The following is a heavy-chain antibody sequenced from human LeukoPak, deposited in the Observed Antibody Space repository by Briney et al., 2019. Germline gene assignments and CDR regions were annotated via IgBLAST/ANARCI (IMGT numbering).Heavy chain of an antibody. V-gene: IGHV3-33*06. J-gene: IGHJ4*02. D-gene: IGHD2/OR15-2a*01. CDR3: AKTPGHGFYYFDY. CDR1: GFTFSSYG. CDR2: IWYDGSNK. Sequence: PGRSLRLSCAASGFTFSSYGMHWVRQAPGKGLEWVAVIWYDGSNKYYADSVKGRFTISRDNSKNTLYLQMNSLRAEDTAVYYCAKTPGHGFYYFDYWGQGTLVTVSS.